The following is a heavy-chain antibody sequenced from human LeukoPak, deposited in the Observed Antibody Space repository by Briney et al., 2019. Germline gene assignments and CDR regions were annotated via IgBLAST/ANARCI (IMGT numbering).Heavy chain of an antibody. Sequence: PSETLSLTCTVSGGSISSSSYYWGWIRQPPGKGLEWIGYIYYSGTTNYNPSLKSRVTMSVDTSKNQFSLKLSSVTAADTAVYYCARGLYETAPKYYYYYYMDVWGKGTTVTVSS. D-gene: IGHD3-16*01. V-gene: IGHV4-61*05. CDR2: IYYSGTT. J-gene: IGHJ6*03. CDR1: GGSISSSSYY. CDR3: ARGLYETAPKYYYYYYMDV.